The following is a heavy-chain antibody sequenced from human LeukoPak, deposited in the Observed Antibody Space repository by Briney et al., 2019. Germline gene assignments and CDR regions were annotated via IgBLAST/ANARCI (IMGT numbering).Heavy chain of an antibody. J-gene: IGHJ4*02. CDR1: GFTFGDYA. CDR3: SRGRTSSQI. CDR2: IRSKAYGGTT. Sequence: PGGSLRLSCTASGFTFGDYAMTWVRQAPGKGLEWVGFIRSKAYGGTTEYAAAVKDRFSISRDDSKGIAYLQMNSLKTEDTAVYYCSRGRTSSQIWGQGTLVTVSS. V-gene: IGHV3-49*04. D-gene: IGHD2-2*01.